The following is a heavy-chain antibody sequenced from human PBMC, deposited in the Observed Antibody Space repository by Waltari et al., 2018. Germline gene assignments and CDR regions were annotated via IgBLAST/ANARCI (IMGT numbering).Heavy chain of an antibody. D-gene: IGHD6-19*01. J-gene: IGHJ4*02. CDR2: IKYERRGE. CDR3: VRRTAGWQRGDFYFDR. Sequence: DVLLVESGGGLVQPGESLRLSGEASGFDFKIYWMGWVRQAPGKGLEWVANIKYERRGEYYVDSVRGRFTISRDDSRNSIYLQMNNLGPEDTALYFCVRRTAGWQRGDFYFDRWGQGTRVTVSS. CDR1: GFDFKIYW. V-gene: IGHV3-7*01.